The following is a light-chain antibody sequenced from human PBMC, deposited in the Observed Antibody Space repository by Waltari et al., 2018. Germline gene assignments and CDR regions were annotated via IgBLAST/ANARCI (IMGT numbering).Light chain of an antibody. CDR1: QSVTRT. CDR2: DAS. CDR3: QKYGTLPAT. Sequence: IVLTQSPGTLSLSQGGRATRFCRASQSVTRTLAWYQQKPGQAPRLLIYDASSRATGIPDRFSGSGYGTDFSLTISRLEPEDFAVYYCQKYGTLPATFGQGTKVEIK. J-gene: IGKJ1*01. V-gene: IGKV3-20*01.